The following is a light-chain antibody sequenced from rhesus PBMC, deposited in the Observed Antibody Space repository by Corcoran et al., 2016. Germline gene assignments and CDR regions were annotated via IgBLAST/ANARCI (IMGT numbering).Light chain of an antibody. Sequence: DIQMTQSPSSLSASVGDRVTITCRASQGITNDLAWYQQKPGATPKLLIYEASSLQSGIPSRFSGSGSGTDFTLTISSLQSEDFATYYCQHYYSTSPSFGQGTKVEIK. CDR1: QGITND. J-gene: IGKJ2*01. V-gene: IGKV1-25*01. CDR3: QHYYSTSPS. CDR2: EAS.